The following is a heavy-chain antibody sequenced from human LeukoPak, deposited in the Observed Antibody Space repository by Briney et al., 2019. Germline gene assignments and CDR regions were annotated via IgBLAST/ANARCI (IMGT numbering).Heavy chain of an antibody. D-gene: IGHD1-26*01. V-gene: IGHV4-59*08. CDR3: ARAGSSYGMDV. CDR1: GGSISNYY. Sequence: PSETLSLTCTDSGGSISNYYWSWIRQPPGKGLEWIGYIYYSGSTNYNPSLKSRVTISVDTSKNQFSLKLSSVTAADTAVYYCARAGSSYGMDVWGQGTTVTVSS. J-gene: IGHJ6*02. CDR2: IYYSGST.